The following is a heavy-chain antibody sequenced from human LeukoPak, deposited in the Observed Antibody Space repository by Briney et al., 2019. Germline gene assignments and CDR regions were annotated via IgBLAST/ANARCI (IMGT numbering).Heavy chain of an antibody. CDR3: AREGGRWNGDY. CDR2: INPSGGST. Sequence: ASVKVSCNASGYTFISYYMHWGRQAPGQGPEWMGIINPSGGSTGYAQKFQGRVTMTRDMSTSTVYMELNSLRSEDTAVYYCAREGGRWNGDYWGQGTLVTVSS. D-gene: IGHD1-1*01. CDR1: GYTFISYY. J-gene: IGHJ4*02. V-gene: IGHV1-46*01.